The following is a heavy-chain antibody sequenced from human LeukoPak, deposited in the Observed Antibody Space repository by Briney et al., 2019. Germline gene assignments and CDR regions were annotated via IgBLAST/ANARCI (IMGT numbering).Heavy chain of an antibody. CDR3: ARHVRQQLVRGALNWFDP. Sequence: PSETLSLTCTVSGGSISSSSYYWGWIRQPPGKGLEWIGSIYYSGSTYYNPSLKSRVTISVDTSKNQFSLKLSSVTAADTAVYYCARHVRQQLVRGALNWFDPWGQGTLVTVSS. J-gene: IGHJ5*02. CDR1: GGSISSSSYY. D-gene: IGHD6-13*01. V-gene: IGHV4-39*01. CDR2: IYYSGST.